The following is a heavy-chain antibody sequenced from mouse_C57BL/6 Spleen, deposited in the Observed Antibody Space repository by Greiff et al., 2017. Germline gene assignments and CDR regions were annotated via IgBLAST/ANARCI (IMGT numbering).Heavy chain of an antibody. V-gene: IGHV1-69*01. CDR1: GYTFTRYC. Sequence: QVQLQQPGAELVMPGASVKLSCKASGYTFTRYCMHWVKQRPGQGLEWIGEIDPSDSYTNYNQKFKGKSTLTVDKSSSTAYMQLSSLTSEDAAVYYCARNEFITTVVATDYYAMDYWGQGTSVTVSS. CDR3: ARNEFITTVVATDYYAMDY. D-gene: IGHD1-1*01. J-gene: IGHJ4*01. CDR2: IDPSDSYT.